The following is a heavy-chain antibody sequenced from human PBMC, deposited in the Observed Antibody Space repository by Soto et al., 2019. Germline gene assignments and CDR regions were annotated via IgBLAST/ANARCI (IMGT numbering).Heavy chain of an antibody. D-gene: IGHD3-22*01. V-gene: IGHV1-69*13. J-gene: IGHJ4*02. CDR3: TLCHDSFGSSGFSRVDY. Sequence: SVKVSCKASGGNCSSYTDNWVLQETGQGLEWMGGFMQTFGTANYAQNFQGRVSFSADESTSTAYMEMSSLRSEDTALYYCTLCHDSFGSSGFSRVDYWGQGTQVTVSS. CDR1: GGNCSSYT. CDR2: FMQTFGTA.